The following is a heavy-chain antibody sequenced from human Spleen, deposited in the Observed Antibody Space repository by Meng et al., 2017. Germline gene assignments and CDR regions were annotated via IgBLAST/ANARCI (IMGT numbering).Heavy chain of an antibody. CDR1: GGSISSSSYH. CDR2: IYYSGST. J-gene: IGHJ6*02. Sequence: SETLSLTCTVSGGSISSSSYHWGRIRQPPGKGLEWIVSIYYSGSTYYNPSLKSLVTISVDTSKNQFSLKMSSVTAANTAVYYCASDRLDAYYYDSSGYSYYYGMDVWGQGTTVTVSS. D-gene: IGHD3-22*01. CDR3: ASDRLDAYYYDSSGYSYYYGMDV. V-gene: IGHV4-39*07.